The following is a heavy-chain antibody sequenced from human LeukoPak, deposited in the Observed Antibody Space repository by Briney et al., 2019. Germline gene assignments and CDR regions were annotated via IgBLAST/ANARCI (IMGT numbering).Heavy chain of an antibody. D-gene: IGHD3-22*01. CDR3: ARDDSSGSGAFDI. J-gene: IGHJ3*02. Sequence: PSETLSLTCTVSGGSISSGGYYWSWIRQHPGNGLEWIGYIYYSGSTYYNPSLKSRVTISVDTSKNQFSLKLSSVTAADTAVYYCARDDSSGSGAFDIWGQGTMVTVSS. CDR1: GGSISSGGYY. V-gene: IGHV4-31*03. CDR2: IYYSGST.